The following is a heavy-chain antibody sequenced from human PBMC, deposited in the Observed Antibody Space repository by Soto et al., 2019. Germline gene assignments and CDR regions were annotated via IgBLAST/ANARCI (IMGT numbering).Heavy chain of an antibody. CDR1: GGSISSGDYY. V-gene: IGHV4-31*03. Sequence: PSETLSLTCTVSGGSISSGDYYWSWIRQHPGKGLEWIGYIYYSGSTYYNPSLKSRVTISVATSKNQFSLNLSSVTAAATAVYKCARDVGYEVSGAFDIWGQGTMVTVSS. D-gene: IGHD1-26*01. J-gene: IGHJ3*02. CDR2: IYYSGST. CDR3: ARDVGYEVSGAFDI.